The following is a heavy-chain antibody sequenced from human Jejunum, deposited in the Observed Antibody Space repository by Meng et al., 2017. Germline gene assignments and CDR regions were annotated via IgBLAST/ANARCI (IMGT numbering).Heavy chain of an antibody. D-gene: IGHD6-13*01. V-gene: IGHV4-34*01. J-gene: IGHJ4*02. CDR1: GGSFNNYS. Sequence: QLQLQQWVAGRLRPSETLSSTCAIYGGSFNNYSWSWIRQPPGEGLEWIGEIHQSGSTNYNPSLKSRVTISVDSSKNQFFLDLSSVTAADTAVYYCASLSSSWSGADYWGQGTLVTVSS. CDR2: IHQSGST. CDR3: ASLSSSWSGADY.